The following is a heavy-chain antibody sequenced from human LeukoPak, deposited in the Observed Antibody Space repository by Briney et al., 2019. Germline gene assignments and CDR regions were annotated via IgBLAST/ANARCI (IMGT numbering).Heavy chain of an antibody. CDR3: AREDYYDSSGYYYFDY. CDR1: GFTFSSYW. V-gene: IGHV3-7*01. CDR2: IKQDGSEK. D-gene: IGHD3-22*01. Sequence: GGSLRLSCAASGFTFSSYWMSWVRQAPGKGLEWVANIKQDGSEKYYVDSVKGRFTISRDNAKNSLYLQINSLRAEDTAVYYCAREDYYDSSGYYYFDYWGQGTLVTVS. J-gene: IGHJ4*02.